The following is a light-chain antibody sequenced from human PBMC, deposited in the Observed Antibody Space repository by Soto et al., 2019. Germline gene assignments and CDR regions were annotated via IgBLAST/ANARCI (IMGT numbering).Light chain of an antibody. CDR3: QQRGNWPLT. CDR2: GAS. CDR1: QSISSSL. J-gene: IGKJ4*01. Sequence: EIVLTQSPDTLSLSPGERATLSCRTSQSISSSLVTWYQQKPGQPPRPLIHGASSRATGIPDRFSGRGSGTEFTLTISRLEPEDFAVYYCQQRGNWPLTFGGGTKVEIK. V-gene: IGKV3D-20*02.